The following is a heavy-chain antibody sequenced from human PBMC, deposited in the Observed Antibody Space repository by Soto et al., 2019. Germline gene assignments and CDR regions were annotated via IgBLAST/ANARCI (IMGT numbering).Heavy chain of an antibody. Sequence: QVQLQQWGAGLLKPSETLSLTCAVYGGSFSGYYWSWIRQPPGKGLEWIGEINHSGSTNYNPSLKSRVTISVDTSKNQFSLKLSSVTAADTAVYYCARSYRRYDILTGIDYWGQGTLVTVSS. D-gene: IGHD3-9*01. J-gene: IGHJ4*02. CDR3: ARSYRRYDILTGIDY. V-gene: IGHV4-34*01. CDR2: INHSGST. CDR1: GGSFSGYY.